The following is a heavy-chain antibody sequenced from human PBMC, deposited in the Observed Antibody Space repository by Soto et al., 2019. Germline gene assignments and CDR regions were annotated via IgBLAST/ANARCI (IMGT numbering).Heavy chain of an antibody. V-gene: IGHV3-23*01. CDR1: GFTFSSYA. Sequence: PGGSLRLSCAASGFTFSSYAMSWVRQAPGKGLEWVSAISGSGGSTYYADSVKGRFTISRDNSKNTLYLQMNSLRAEDTAVYYCAKGGYPGYCGGGSCPYYSAYWGRGTLVTVSS. CDR2: ISGSGGST. D-gene: IGHD2-15*01. J-gene: IGHJ4*02. CDR3: AKGGYPGYCGGGSCPYYSAY.